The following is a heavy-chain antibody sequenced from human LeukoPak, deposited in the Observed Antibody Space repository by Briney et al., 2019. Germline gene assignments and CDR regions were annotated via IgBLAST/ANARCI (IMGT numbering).Heavy chain of an antibody. CDR3: ARGKPAYCSSTSCYYPYYMDV. Sequence: ASVKVSCKASGYTFTSYGISWVRQAPGQGLEWMGWISAYNGNTNYAQKLQGRVTMTTDTSTSTAYMELRSLRSDDTAVYYCARGKPAYCSSTSCYYPYYMDVWGKGTTVTISS. D-gene: IGHD2-2*01. J-gene: IGHJ6*03. CDR1: GYTFTSYG. CDR2: ISAYNGNT. V-gene: IGHV1-18*01.